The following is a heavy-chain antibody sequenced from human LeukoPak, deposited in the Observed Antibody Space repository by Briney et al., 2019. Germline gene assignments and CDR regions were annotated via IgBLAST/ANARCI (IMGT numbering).Heavy chain of an antibody. Sequence: VASVKVSCKASGYTFTGYYMHWVRQAPGQGLEWMGWMSPKSGNTDYAQKFKGRVTMTRNTSINTAYLELSSLTSDDTAVYFCARGVGGLGNMDVWGKGTTVIISS. CDR3: ARGVGGLGNMDV. CDR1: GYTFTGYY. CDR2: MSPKSGNT. D-gene: IGHD3-16*01. V-gene: IGHV1-8*02. J-gene: IGHJ6*03.